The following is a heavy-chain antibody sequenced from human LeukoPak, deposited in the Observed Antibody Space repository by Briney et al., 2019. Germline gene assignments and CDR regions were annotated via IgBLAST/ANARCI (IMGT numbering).Heavy chain of an antibody. J-gene: IGHJ5*02. CDR2: IYHSGST. CDR1: GGSISSGGYY. Sequence: SKTLSLTCTVSGGSISSGGYYWSWIRQPPGKGLEWIGYIYHSGSTYYNPSLKSRVTISVDRSKNQFSLKLSSVTAADTAVYYCARTFEYSSSSMFDPWGQGTLVTVSS. V-gene: IGHV4-30-2*01. D-gene: IGHD6-6*01. CDR3: ARTFEYSSSSMFDP.